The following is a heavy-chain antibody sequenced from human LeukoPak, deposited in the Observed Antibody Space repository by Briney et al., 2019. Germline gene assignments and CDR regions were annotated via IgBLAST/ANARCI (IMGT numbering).Heavy chain of an antibody. CDR3: ARDDVYSIDY. CDR2: ISSSSDTI. V-gene: IGHV3-48*04. J-gene: IGHJ4*02. D-gene: IGHD6-13*01. CDR1: GFTFSSYS. Sequence: PGGSLRLSCAASGFTFSSYSMNWVRQAPGKGLEWVSYISSSSDTIYYADSVKGQFTISRDNAKNSLYLQVNSLRAEDTAVYYCARDDVYSIDYWGQGTLVTVSS.